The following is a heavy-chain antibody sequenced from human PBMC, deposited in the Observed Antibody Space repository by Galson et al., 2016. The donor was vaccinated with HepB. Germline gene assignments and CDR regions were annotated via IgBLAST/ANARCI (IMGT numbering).Heavy chain of an antibody. D-gene: IGHD6-19*01. J-gene: IGHJ5*01. CDR1: GFTVSTDY. CDR2: IYSGGST. Sequence: SLRLSCAGSGFTVSTDYMSWVRQAPGKGLEWVSIIYSGGSTYYADPVKGRFSISRDNSKNTLYLQMDSLRVEDTAVYYCTRDGWTSNWFGYWGQGTLVTVSS. V-gene: IGHV3-66*02. CDR3: TRDGWTSNWFGY.